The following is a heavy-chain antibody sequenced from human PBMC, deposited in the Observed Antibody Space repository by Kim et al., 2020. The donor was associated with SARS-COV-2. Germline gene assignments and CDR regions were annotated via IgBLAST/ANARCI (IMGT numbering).Heavy chain of an antibody. D-gene: IGHD6-13*01. Sequence: GESLKISCMGSGYGFTSYWIGWVRQMPGKGLEWMGIIYPDDSVTRYSPSFQGQVSISADKSISTAYLQWSSLRASDTAIYYCARSGFSSSWFDYWGQGTPVTVSS. CDR3: ARSGFSSSWFDY. CDR1: GYGFTSYW. J-gene: IGHJ4*02. V-gene: IGHV5-51*01. CDR2: IYPDDSVT.